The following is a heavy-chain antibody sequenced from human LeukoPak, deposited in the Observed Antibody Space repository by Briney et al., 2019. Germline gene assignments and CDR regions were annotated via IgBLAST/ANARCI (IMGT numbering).Heavy chain of an antibody. CDR2: IRHDGTNK. CDR1: GFTFSNYG. V-gene: IGHV3-30*02. D-gene: IGHD3-10*01. Sequence: GGSLRLSCSVSGFTFSNYGMDWVRQAPGKGLEWVAFIRHDGTNKYYADSVKGRFTISRDNSKNTLYLQMNSLRAEDTAVYYCAKDRDYFDYWGQGTLVTVSS. CDR3: AKDRDYFDY. J-gene: IGHJ4*02.